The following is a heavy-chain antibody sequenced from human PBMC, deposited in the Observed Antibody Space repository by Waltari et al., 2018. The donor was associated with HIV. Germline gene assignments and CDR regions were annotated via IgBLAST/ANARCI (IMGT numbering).Heavy chain of an antibody. CDR3: AKDLFPFDAFDI. CDR2: ISVSGGST. J-gene: IGHJ3*02. D-gene: IGHD3-10*02. V-gene: IGHV3-23*04. CDR1: GFTFSSYA. Sequence: EVQLVESGGGLVQPGGSLRLSCAASGFTFSSYAMNWVRQAPGKGLGWVSTISVSGGSTYYADSVEGRFTISRDNSKNTLYLQMNSLRVEDTAVYYCAKDLFPFDAFDIWGQGTMVTVSS.